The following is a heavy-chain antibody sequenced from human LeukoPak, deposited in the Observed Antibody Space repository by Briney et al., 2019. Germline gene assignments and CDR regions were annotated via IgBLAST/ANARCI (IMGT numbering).Heavy chain of an antibody. CDR3: AREDMTTVRGGIDY. J-gene: IGHJ4*02. D-gene: IGHD4-17*01. CDR2: INHSGST. V-gene: IGHV4-34*01. CDR1: GGSFSGYY. Sequence: PSETLSLTCAVYGGSFSGYYWSWIRQPPGKGLEWIGEINHSGSTNYNPSLKSRVTISVDTSKNQFSLKLSSVTAADTAVYYCAREDMTTVRGGIDYWGQGTLVTVSS.